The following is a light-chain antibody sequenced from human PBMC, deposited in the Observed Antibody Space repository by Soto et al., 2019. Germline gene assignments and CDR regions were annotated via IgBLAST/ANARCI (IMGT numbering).Light chain of an antibody. CDR2: GVS. Sequence: DIQMTQSPSSLSASVGDRVTITCRASQSISTFLNWYQQKPGKAPKLLIYGVSNLESGVPSTFSGSGSGTDFTLTISSLQPEDFATYYCQQCFSTPLLTFGGGTKVEIK. CDR3: QQCFSTPLLT. CDR1: QSISTF. J-gene: IGKJ4*01. V-gene: IGKV1-39*01.